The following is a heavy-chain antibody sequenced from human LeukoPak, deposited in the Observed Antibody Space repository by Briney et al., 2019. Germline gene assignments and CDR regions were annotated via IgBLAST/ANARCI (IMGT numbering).Heavy chain of an antibody. CDR3: AKGLYYYYASGSYTLDF. Sequence: GGSLRLSCTVSGLTFTTYAMTWVRQAPGKGLELVSSINGADTGTYYADSVKGRFTISRDNSKNTLYLQMSSLRAEDTAVYYCAKGLYYYYASGSYTLDFWGQGTQVTVSS. CDR2: INGADTGT. V-gene: IGHV3-23*01. D-gene: IGHD3-10*01. CDR1: GLTFTTYA. J-gene: IGHJ4*02.